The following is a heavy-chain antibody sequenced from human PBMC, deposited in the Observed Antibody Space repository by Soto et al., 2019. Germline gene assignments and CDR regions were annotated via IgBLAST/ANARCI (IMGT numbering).Heavy chain of an antibody. V-gene: IGHV1-18*01. D-gene: IGHD2-2*01. J-gene: IGHJ3*02. Sequence: ASVRVSCKASGYSFTSYGISWVRQAPGQGLEWMGWISAYNGNTNYAQKLQGRVTMTTDPSTSTAYMELRSLRSDDTAVYYCATPRNVEVGAFDIWGQGTMVTVSS. CDR1: GYSFTSYG. CDR2: ISAYNGNT. CDR3: ATPRNVEVGAFDI.